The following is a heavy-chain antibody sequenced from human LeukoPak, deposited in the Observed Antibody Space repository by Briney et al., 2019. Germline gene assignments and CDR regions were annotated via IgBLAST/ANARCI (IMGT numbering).Heavy chain of an antibody. CDR2: ISWDGGST. CDR1: GFTFDDYA. J-gene: IGHJ1*01. V-gene: IGHV3-43D*03. CDR3: AKDYRGTGYFQH. D-gene: IGHD3-10*01. Sequence: GGSLRLSCAAPGFTFDDYAMHWVRQAPGKGLEWVSLISWDGGSTYYADSVKGRFTISRDNSKNSLYLQMNSLRAEDTALYYCAKDYRGTGYFQHWGQGTLVTVSS.